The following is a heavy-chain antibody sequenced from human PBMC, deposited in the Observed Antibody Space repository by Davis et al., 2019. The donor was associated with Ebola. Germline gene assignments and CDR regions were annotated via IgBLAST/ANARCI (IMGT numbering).Heavy chain of an antibody. V-gene: IGHV1-2*06. CDR3: AVPGRSGGSAEGSISGMLV. CDR1: GYTFTGYY. Sequence: ASVKVSCKASGYTFTGYYVHWVRQAPGQGLEWVGRVHPISGVTNYAQKFQGRVTMTRDTSISTAYMEVTSLPSDDTAVYYCAVPGRSGGSAEGSISGMLVWGKGTTVTVSS. J-gene: IGHJ6*04. CDR2: VHPISGVT. D-gene: IGHD3-16*01.